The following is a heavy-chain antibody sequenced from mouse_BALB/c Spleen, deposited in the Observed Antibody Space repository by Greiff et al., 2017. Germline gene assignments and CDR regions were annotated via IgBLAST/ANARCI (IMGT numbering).Heavy chain of an antibody. D-gene: IGHD2-14*01. J-gene: IGHJ2*01. CDR1: GFTFSSYA. V-gene: IGHV5-6-5*01. CDR2: ISSGGST. Sequence: EVKLVESGGGLVKPGGSLKLSCAASGFTFSSYAMSWVRQTPEKRLEWVASISSGGSTYYPDSVKGRFTISRDNARNILYLQMSSLRSEDTAMYYCAREEVRHLYFDYWGQGTTLTVSS. CDR3: AREEVRHLYFDY.